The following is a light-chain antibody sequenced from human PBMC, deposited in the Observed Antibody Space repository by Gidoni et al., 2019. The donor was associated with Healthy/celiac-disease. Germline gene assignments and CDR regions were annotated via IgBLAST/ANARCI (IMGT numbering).Light chain of an antibody. CDR2: GAS. Sequence: PGERVTLSCRASQSVSSSYLTWYQQKPGQAPRLLIYGASTRATSIPARLSGSGSGTDFTLTISSLQPEDFAVYYCQQDYNLRTFGQGTKVEIK. J-gene: IGKJ1*01. V-gene: IGKV3D-7*01. CDR3: QQDYNLRT. CDR1: QSVSSSY.